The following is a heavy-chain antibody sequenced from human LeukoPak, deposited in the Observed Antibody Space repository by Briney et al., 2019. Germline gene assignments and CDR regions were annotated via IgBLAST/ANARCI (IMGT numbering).Heavy chain of an antibody. J-gene: IGHJ4*02. CDR3: ASESSRGYSYGYFDH. D-gene: IGHD5-18*01. CDR1: GGSISSGGYY. CDR2: IYYSGST. V-gene: IGHV4-31*03. Sequence: SQTLSLTCTVSGGSISSGGYYWSWIRQHPGKGLEWIGYIYYSGSTYYNPSLKSRVTISVDTSKNQFSLKLSSVTAADTAVYYCASESSRGYSYGYFDHWGQGTLVTVSS.